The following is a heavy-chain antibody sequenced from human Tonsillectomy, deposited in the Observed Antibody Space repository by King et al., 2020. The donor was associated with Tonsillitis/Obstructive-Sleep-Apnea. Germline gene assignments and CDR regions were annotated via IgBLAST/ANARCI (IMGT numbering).Heavy chain of an antibody. V-gene: IGHV3-74*01. J-gene: IGHJ6*02. CDR3: ARAVSGYDPTRGHYYYDGMDV. Sequence: VQLVESGGGLVQPGGSLRLSCAASGFTFSSYWMHWVRQAPGKGLVWVSRINSDGSSTSYADSVKGRFTISRDNAKNTLYLQMNSLRAEDTAVYYCARAVSGYDPTRGHYYYDGMDVWGQGTTVTVSS. D-gene: IGHD5-12*01. CDR2: INSDGSST. CDR1: GFTFSSYW.